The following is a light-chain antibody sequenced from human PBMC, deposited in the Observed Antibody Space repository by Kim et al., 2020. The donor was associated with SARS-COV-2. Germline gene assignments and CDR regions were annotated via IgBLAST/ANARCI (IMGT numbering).Light chain of an antibody. CDR2: GRN. V-gene: IGLV3-19*01. Sequence: SSELTQDPAVSVALGQTVRITCQGDSLRSYYATWYQQRPRQAPVLVIYGRNNRPSGISDRFSGSSSGNTASLTISGAQAEDEGDFYCQSRDRGGNVLLGGGTQLNV. CDR3: QSRDRGGNVL. CDR1: SLRSYY. J-gene: IGLJ2*01.